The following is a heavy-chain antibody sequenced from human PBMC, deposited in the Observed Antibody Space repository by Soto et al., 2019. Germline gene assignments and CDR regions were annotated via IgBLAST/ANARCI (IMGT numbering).Heavy chain of an antibody. J-gene: IGHJ4*02. Sequence: EVQLLESGGGLVQPGGSLRLSCAASGFTFSSYAMSWVRQAPGKGLEWVSAISGSGGSTYYADSVKGRFTISRDNSKNTLYLQMNSLRAEDTAVYYCAKVPRYDFWSGYDFDYWGQGTLVTVSS. CDR2: ISGSGGST. CDR3: AKVPRYDFWSGYDFDY. V-gene: IGHV3-23*01. D-gene: IGHD3-3*01. CDR1: GFTFSSYA.